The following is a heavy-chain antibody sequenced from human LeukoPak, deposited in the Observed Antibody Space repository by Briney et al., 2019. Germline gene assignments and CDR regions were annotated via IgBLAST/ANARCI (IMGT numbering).Heavy chain of an antibody. V-gene: IGHV3-33*01. Sequence: PGRSLRLSCAASGFTFSSYGVHWVRQAPGKGLEWVAVIWYDGSNKYYADSVKGRFTISRDNSKNTLYLQMNSLRAEDTAVYYCASGPAAVHSWGQGTLVTVSS. D-gene: IGHD6-13*01. J-gene: IGHJ4*02. CDR2: IWYDGSNK. CDR1: GFTFSSYG. CDR3: ASGPAAVHS.